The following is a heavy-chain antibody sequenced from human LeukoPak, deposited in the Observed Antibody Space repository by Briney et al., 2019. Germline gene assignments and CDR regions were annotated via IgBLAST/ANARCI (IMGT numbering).Heavy chain of an antibody. CDR1: GDSVSSNSAA. D-gene: IGHD1-14*01. V-gene: IGHV6-1*01. J-gene: IGHJ3*02. Sequence: SQTLSLTCAISGDSVSSNSAAWNWIRQSPSSGLEWLGGTYYRSKWYNDYAVSVKSRITINPDTSKNQFSLQLNSVTPEDTAVYYCARDGARPEDAFDIWGQGTMVTVSS. CDR2: TYYRSKWYN. CDR3: ARDGARPEDAFDI.